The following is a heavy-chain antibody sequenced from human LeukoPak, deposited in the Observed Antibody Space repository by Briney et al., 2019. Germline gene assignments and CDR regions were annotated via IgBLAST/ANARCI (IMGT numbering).Heavy chain of an antibody. J-gene: IGHJ4*02. CDR3: ARDRGRGYYDSSGYYYRSPIKYYFDY. CDR2: ISAYNGNT. D-gene: IGHD3-22*01. CDR1: GYIFINYG. Sequence: ASVKVSCKTSGYIFINYGFNWVRQAPGQGLEWMGWISAYNGNTNYAQKLQGRVTMTTDTSTSTAYMELRSLRSDDTAVYYCARDRGRGYYDSSGYYYRSPIKYYFDYWGQGTLVTVSS. V-gene: IGHV1-18*01.